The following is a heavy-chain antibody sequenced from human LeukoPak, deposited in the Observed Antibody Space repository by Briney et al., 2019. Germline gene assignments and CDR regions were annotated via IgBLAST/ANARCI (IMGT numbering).Heavy chain of an antibody. CDR3: ARSQTVFWSGYSTYYFDY. CDR1: GGSFSGYY. J-gene: IGHJ4*02. CDR2: INHSGST. D-gene: IGHD3-3*01. Sequence: SETLSLTCAVYGGSFSGYYWSWVRQPPGKGLEWIGEINHSGSTNYNPFLKSRVTISVDTSKNQFSLKLSSVTAADTAVYYCARSQTVFWSGYSTYYFDYWGQGTLVTVSS. V-gene: IGHV4-34*01.